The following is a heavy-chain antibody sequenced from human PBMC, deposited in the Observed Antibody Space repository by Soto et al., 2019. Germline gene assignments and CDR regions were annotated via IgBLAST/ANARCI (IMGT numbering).Heavy chain of an antibody. Sequence: QVQLVESGGSVVQPGRSLRLSCSVSGLTFSDYGVHWVRRAPGKGLEWVALIWNDGTTEYYIDSVKGRFTISRDNSKHSLYLQMNNLRAEDTAVYYCATDVHGETFDFWSGSLGNWGQGTLVTVSS. CDR2: IWNDGTTE. J-gene: IGHJ4*02. V-gene: IGHV3-33*03. CDR1: GLTFSDYG. D-gene: IGHD3-3*01. CDR3: ATDVHGETFDFWSGSLGN.